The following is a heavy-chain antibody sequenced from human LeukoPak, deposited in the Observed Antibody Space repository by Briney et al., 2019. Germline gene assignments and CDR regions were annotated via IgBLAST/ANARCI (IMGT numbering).Heavy chain of an antibody. Sequence: GGSLRLSCAASGFTFSNAWMSWVRQAPGKGLEWVANIKQDGSEKYYVDSVKGRFTISRDNAKNSLYLQMNSLRAEDTAVYYCAIDESHWGQGTLVTVSS. V-gene: IGHV3-7*01. J-gene: IGHJ4*02. CDR2: IKQDGSEK. CDR1: GFTFSNAW. CDR3: AIDESH.